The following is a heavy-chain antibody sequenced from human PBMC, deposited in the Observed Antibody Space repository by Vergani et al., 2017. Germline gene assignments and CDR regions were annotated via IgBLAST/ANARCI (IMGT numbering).Heavy chain of an antibody. Sequence: QVQLVQSGAEVKKPGASVKVSCKASGYTFTSYDINWVRKATGQGLEWMGWMNPNSGNTGYGQKFQGRVPMTRNTSISKAYMELSSLIAEDTAVYYCARGGGRYLAYWGQGTLVTVSS. CDR2: MNPNSGNT. D-gene: IGHD1-26*01. J-gene: IGHJ4*02. CDR1: GYTFTSYD. V-gene: IGHV1-8*01. CDR3: ARGGGRYLAY.